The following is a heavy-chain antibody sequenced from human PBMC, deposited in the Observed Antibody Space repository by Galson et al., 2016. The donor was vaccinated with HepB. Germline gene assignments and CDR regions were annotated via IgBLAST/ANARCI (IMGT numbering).Heavy chain of an antibody. V-gene: IGHV3-33*01. CDR1: GSTFSSYG. CDR2: IYYDGSNK. CDR3: ARGDDYTPFDY. D-gene: IGHD4-11*01. Sequence: SLRLSCAASGSTFSSYGMHWVRQAPGKGLEWVALIYYDGSNKYYEDSVKGRFTISRDNSKNTLYLQMNSLRAEDTAVYYCARGDDYTPFDYWGQGTLVTVSS. J-gene: IGHJ4*02.